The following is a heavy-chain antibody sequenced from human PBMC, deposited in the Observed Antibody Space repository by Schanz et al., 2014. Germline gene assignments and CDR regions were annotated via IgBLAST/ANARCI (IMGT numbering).Heavy chain of an antibody. Sequence: QVQLQESGPGLVKPSQTLSLTCTVSGGSISSGGYYWSWIRQHPGKGLEWIGDISYSGPHYCNPSLKSRVTIPVSTSKTQFSLKLSSVTAADTAVYYCARDALGGPHNWFDPWGQGTLVSVSS. CDR3: ARDALGGPHNWFDP. J-gene: IGHJ5*02. V-gene: IGHV4-31*03. CDR2: ISYSGPH. D-gene: IGHD3-16*01. CDR1: GGSISSGGYY.